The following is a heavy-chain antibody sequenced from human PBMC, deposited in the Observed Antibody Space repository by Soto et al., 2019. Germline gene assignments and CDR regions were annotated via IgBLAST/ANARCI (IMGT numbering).Heavy chain of an antibody. CDR2: IIPIFGTA. CDR1: GGTFSSYA. Sequence: QVQLVQSGAEVKKPGSSVKVSCKASGGTFSSYAISWVRQAPGQGLEWMGGIIPIFGTANYAQKFQGRVTITADKSTSTAYMELSSLRSEDTAVDYWASQGIAARGGWFDPWGQGTLVTVSS. D-gene: IGHD6-6*01. V-gene: IGHV1-69*06. J-gene: IGHJ5*02. CDR3: ASQGIAARGGWFDP.